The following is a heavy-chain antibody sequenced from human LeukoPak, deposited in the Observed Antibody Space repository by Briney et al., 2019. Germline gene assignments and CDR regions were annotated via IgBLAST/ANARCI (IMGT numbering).Heavy chain of an antibody. CDR1: GFTFSSYG. Sequence: PGRSLRLSCAASGFTFSSYGMRWVRQAPGKGLEWVAVISYDGSNKYYADSVKGRFTISRDNSKNTLYLQMNSLRAEDTAVYYCRYGSGSFYFDYWGQGTLVTVSS. CDR3: RYGSGSFYFDY. CDR2: ISYDGSNK. J-gene: IGHJ4*02. V-gene: IGHV3-30*03. D-gene: IGHD3-10*01.